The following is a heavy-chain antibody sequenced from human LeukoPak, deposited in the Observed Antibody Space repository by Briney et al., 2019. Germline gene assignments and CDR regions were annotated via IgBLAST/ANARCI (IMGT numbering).Heavy chain of an antibody. D-gene: IGHD2-2*01. CDR2: VSGDGGRT. V-gene: IGHV3-43*02. CDR1: GFTFDEFG. Sequence: PGGSLGLSCAASGFTFDEFGMHWVRQAPGKGLEWVSFVSGDGGRTDYADSVKGRFTISRDNRKNSLYLQMDSLTAEDTAFYFCARDRMSRAPTYFHHWGQGTLVTVSA. CDR3: ARDRMSRAPTYFHH. J-gene: IGHJ1*01.